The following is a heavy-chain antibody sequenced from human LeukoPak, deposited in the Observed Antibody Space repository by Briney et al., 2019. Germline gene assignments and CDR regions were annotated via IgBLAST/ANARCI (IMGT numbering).Heavy chain of an antibody. CDR3: ASSGYATSYYYYYYMDV. Sequence: SVKVSCKASGGTFSSYAISWVRQAPGQGLEWMGGIIPIFGTANYAQKFQGRVTITADESTSTAYMELSSLRSEDTAVYYCASSGYATSYYYYYYMDVWGKGTTVTISS. CDR1: GGTFSSYA. J-gene: IGHJ6*03. D-gene: IGHD2-2*01. CDR2: IIPIFGTA. V-gene: IGHV1-69*13.